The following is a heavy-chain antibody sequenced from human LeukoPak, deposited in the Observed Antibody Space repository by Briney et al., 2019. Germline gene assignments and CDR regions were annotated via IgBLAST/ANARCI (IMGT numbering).Heavy chain of an antibody. CDR1: GYTFTGYY. V-gene: IGHV1-2*02. CDR2: INPNSGGT. Sequence: ASVKVSCKASGYTFTGYYMHWVRQAPGQGLEWMGWINPNSGGTNYAQKFQGRVTMTRDTSISTAYMELSRLRSDDTAVYYCARVPRRGGGTFDYWGQGTPVTVSS. CDR3: ARVPRRGGGTFDY. D-gene: IGHD3-10*01. J-gene: IGHJ4*02.